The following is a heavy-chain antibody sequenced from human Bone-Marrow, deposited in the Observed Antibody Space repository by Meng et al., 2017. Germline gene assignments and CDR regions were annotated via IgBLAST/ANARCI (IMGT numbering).Heavy chain of an antibody. Sequence: KVFCKGSGYSFTSYWSGWVRQMPGKGLGWMGIIYPGDSDTRYSPSFKGQVTISADKSISTAYLQWSSLKASDTAMYYCARPGGWLGGLYFDLWGRGTLVTVSS. V-gene: IGHV5-51*01. CDR1: GYSFTSYW. J-gene: IGHJ2*01. D-gene: IGHD5-24*01. CDR3: ARPGGWLGGLYFDL. CDR2: IYPGDSDT.